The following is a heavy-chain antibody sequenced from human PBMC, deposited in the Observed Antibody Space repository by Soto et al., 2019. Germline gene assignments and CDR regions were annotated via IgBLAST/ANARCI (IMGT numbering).Heavy chain of an antibody. CDR1: VFTFSSYR. J-gene: IGHJ4*02. CDR2: LSSSSGHI. D-gene: IGHD1-26*01. Sequence: GSLRLSCAASVFTFSSYRLNWVRQAPGKGLERVSSLSSSSGHIYYADSVKGRFTISRDNAKNSLYLQMNSLRAEDTAVYYCVRHWLATREFDYWGQGTLVTVSS. V-gene: IGHV3-21*01. CDR3: VRHWLATREFDY.